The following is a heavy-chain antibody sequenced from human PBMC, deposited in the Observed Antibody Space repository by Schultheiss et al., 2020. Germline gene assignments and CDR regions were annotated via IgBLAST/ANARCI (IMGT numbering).Heavy chain of an antibody. V-gene: IGHV4-61*01. Sequence: SETLSLTCTVSGGSVSSGSYYWSWIRQPPGKGLEWIGYIYYSGSTNYNPSLKSRVTISVDTSKNQFSLKLSSVTAADTAVYYCARSSPNHSHFDYWGQGTLVTVSS. CDR2: IYYSGST. CDR3: ARSSPNHSHFDY. D-gene: IGHD6-13*01. CDR1: GGSVSSGSYY. J-gene: IGHJ4*02.